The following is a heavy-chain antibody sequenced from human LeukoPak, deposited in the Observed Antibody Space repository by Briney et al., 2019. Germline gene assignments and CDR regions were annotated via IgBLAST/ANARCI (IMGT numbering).Heavy chain of an antibody. J-gene: IGHJ6*02. D-gene: IGHD6-6*01. CDR3: TRELRGIASHYHGMDV. V-gene: IGHV3-13*01. Sequence: GRSLRLSCVASGFSFSTYDMYWVRQAAGRGLEWVSALGTNGDSYYLGSVKGRFTISRDDGKNSLYLQMNSLGVEDTAVYYCTRELRGIASHYHGMDVWGQGTTVTVSS. CDR2: LGTNGDS. CDR1: GFSFSTYD.